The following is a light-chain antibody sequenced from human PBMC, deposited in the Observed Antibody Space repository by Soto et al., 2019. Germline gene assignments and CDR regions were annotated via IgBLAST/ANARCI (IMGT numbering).Light chain of an antibody. Sequence: DIQMTQSPSSLSASVGDRVTITCRASQGISTYLAWYQQKPGKVPKLLIYTASTLHSGVPSRFSVSGSGTDYTLTIRGLQPEAVATYYCQKYGSAPGTFGQGTKVEIK. CDR3: QKYGSAPGT. CDR2: TAS. J-gene: IGKJ1*01. CDR1: QGISTY. V-gene: IGKV1-27*01.